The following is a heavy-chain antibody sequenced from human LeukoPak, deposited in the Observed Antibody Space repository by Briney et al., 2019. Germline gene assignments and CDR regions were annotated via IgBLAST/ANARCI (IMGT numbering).Heavy chain of an antibody. D-gene: IGHD6-19*01. Sequence: ASVKVSCKASGGTFSSYAISWVRQAPGQGLEWMGGIIPIFGTANYAQKFQGRVTITADESTSTAYMELSSLRSEDTAVYYCVAFIGYSSGWYGLDYWGQGTLVTVSS. CDR3: VAFIGYSSGWYGLDY. CDR1: GGTFSSYA. V-gene: IGHV1-69*13. J-gene: IGHJ4*02. CDR2: IIPIFGTA.